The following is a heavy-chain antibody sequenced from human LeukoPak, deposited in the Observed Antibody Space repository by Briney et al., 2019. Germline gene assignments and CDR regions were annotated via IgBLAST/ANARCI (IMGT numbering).Heavy chain of an antibody. J-gene: IGHJ4*02. CDR3: ARVMGGYKDDY. Sequence: SETLSLTCTVSGGSISSYYWSWIRQPPGKGLEWIGYIYYSGSTNYNPSLKSRVTISVDTSKNQFSLKLSSVTAADTAVYYCARVMGGYKDDYWGQGTLVTVSS. D-gene: IGHD3-22*01. CDR2: IYYSGST. CDR1: GGSISSYY. V-gene: IGHV4-59*12.